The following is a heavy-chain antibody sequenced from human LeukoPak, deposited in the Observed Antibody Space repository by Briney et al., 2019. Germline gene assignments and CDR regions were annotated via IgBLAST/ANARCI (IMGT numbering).Heavy chain of an antibody. CDR3: ARDSYNSGWYLGLDY. D-gene: IGHD6-19*01. J-gene: IGHJ4*02. CDR2: IYSGGIT. CDR1: GFTVSSHY. V-gene: IGHV3-66*01. Sequence: GGFLRLSCAASGFTVSSHYLTWVRQAPGKGLEWVSVIYSGGITYYADSVKGRFTISRDNSKNTVYLQMSSLRAEDTAVYYCARDSYNSGWYLGLDYWGQGTLVTVSS.